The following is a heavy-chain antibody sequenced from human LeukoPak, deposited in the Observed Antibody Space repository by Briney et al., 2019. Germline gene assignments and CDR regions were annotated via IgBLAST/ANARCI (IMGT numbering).Heavy chain of an antibody. CDR1: GFTFDDYA. Sequence: GGSRRLSCAASGFTFDDYAMHWDRQAAGKGLGWVSLISGDGGSTYYADSVKGRFTISRDNSKNSLYLQMNSLRTEDTALYYCAKDMWKGGSGWSHGDYWGQGTLVTVSS. CDR3: AKDMWKGGSGWSHGDY. CDR2: ISGDGGST. D-gene: IGHD6-19*01. J-gene: IGHJ4*02. V-gene: IGHV3-43*02.